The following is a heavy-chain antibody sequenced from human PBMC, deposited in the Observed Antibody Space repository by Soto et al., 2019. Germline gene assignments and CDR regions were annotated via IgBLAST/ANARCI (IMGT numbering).Heavy chain of an antibody. CDR3: ARGIVVGGLDS. J-gene: IGHJ4*02. Sequence: QVHLVESGGGVVQPGRSLRLSCAASGFTFSNHGMYWVRQAPGKGLEWVAVIWYDGSNKYYADSVKGRFTISRDNSKNTLYVQMNSLRPEDTALYYCARGIVVGGLDSWGQGTLVTVSS. CDR1: GFTFSNHG. CDR2: IWYDGSNK. D-gene: IGHD3-22*01. V-gene: IGHV3-33*01.